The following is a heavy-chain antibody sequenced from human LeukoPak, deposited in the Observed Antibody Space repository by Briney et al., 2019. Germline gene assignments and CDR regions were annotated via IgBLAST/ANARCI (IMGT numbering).Heavy chain of an antibody. J-gene: IGHJ4*02. V-gene: IGHV4-59*01. CDR3: ARVGDSGSYLYFDY. Sequence: SETLSLTCTVSGGSISSYYWSWTRQPPGKGLEWIGYIYYSGSTNYNPSLKSRVTISVDTSKNQFSLKLSSVTAADTAVYYCARVGDSGSYLYFDYWGQGTLVTVSS. D-gene: IGHD1-26*01. CDR2: IYYSGST. CDR1: GGSISSYY.